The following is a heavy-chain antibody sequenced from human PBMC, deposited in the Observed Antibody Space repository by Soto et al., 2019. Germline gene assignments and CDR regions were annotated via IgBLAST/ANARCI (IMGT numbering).Heavy chain of an antibody. J-gene: IGHJ4*01. Sequence: EVQLVESGGGLVKPGGSLTLSCAASGFTFSNAWINWVRQAPGKGLEWVGRVKSKTHGGTTDFAASVKGRFVISRDDSISMAFMRMNSLEIEDTAVYYCNTDSYITVTPVRLDYWGHGTLVTVSS. CDR3: NTDSYITVTPVRLDY. CDR1: GFTFSNAW. V-gene: IGHV3-15*07. D-gene: IGHD4-4*01. CDR2: VKSKTHGGTT.